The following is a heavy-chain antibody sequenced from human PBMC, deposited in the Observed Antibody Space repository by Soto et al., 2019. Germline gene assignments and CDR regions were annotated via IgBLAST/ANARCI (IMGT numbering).Heavy chain of an antibody. V-gene: IGHV6-1*01. D-gene: IGHD3-3*01. CDR2: TYYRSKWYN. Sequence: QSPTLSLTCAISGDSVSSNSAAWNWIRQSPSRGLEWLGRTYYRSKWYNDYAVSVKSRITINPDTSKNQFSLQLNSVTPEDTAVYYCARDHPSWVIDFWSGYFDYWGQGTLVTVSS. CDR3: ARDHPSWVIDFWSGYFDY. CDR1: GDSVSSNSAA. J-gene: IGHJ4*02.